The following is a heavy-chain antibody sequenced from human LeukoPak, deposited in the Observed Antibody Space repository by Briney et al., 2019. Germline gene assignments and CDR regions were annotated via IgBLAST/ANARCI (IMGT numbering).Heavy chain of an antibody. CDR1: GGSISSGGYY. CDR2: IYYSGST. Sequence: SETLSLTCTVSGGSISSGGYYWSWIRQHPGKGLEWIGYIYYSGSTYYNPSLKSRVTISVDTSKNQFSLKLSSVTAADTAVYYCARGGTPITMIVVESNWFDPWGQGTRVTVSS. D-gene: IGHD3-22*01. V-gene: IGHV4-31*03. CDR3: ARGGTPITMIVVESNWFDP. J-gene: IGHJ5*02.